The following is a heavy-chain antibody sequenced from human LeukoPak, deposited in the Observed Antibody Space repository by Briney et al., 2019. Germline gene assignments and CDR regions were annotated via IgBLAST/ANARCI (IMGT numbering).Heavy chain of an antibody. CDR2: IYYSGST. V-gene: IGHV4-31*03. J-gene: IGHJ4*02. Sequence: SETLSLTCTVSGGSISSGGYYWSWIRQHPGKGLEWIGYIYYSGSTYSNPSLKSRVTISVDTSKNQFSLKLSSVTAADTAVYYCARGRGYSGYDYGVDYWGQGTLVTVSS. CDR1: GGSISSGGYY. CDR3: ARGRGYSGYDYGVDY. D-gene: IGHD5-12*01.